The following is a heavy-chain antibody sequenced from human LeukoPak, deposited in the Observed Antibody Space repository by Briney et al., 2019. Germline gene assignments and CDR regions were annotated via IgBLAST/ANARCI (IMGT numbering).Heavy chain of an antibody. CDR2: ISYDGSNK. Sequence: GGSLRLSCAASGFTFSSYAMHWVRQAPGKGLEWVAVISYDGSNKYYADSVKGRFTISRDNSKNTLYLQMNSLRAEDTAVYYCAREGASSSFGYWGQGTLVTVSS. D-gene: IGHD6-13*01. V-gene: IGHV3-30-3*01. J-gene: IGHJ4*02. CDR1: GFTFSSYA. CDR3: AREGASSSFGY.